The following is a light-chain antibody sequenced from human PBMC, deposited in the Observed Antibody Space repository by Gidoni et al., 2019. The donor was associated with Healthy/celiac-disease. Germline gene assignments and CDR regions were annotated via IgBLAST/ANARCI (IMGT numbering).Light chain of an antibody. CDR3: QQRSNWLIT. CDR2: AAS. J-gene: IGKJ5*01. Sequence: EIVLTQSPATLSLSPGERATLSCRASQSVSSYLAWYQQKPGQAPRLLIYAASSRPTGIPARFSGSGSGTDFTLTISSLEPEDFAVYYCQQRSNWLITFGQGTRLEIK. V-gene: IGKV3-11*01. CDR1: QSVSSY.